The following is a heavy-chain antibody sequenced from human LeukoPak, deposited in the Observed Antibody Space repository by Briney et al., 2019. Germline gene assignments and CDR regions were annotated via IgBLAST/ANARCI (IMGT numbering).Heavy chain of an antibody. Sequence: PGGSLRLSCAASGFTFSNYWITWVRQAPGKGLEWVANIKQDGSEKYYMDSVKGRFTISRDNSKNTLYLQMNSLRAEDTAVYYCAKADYGDYPADYWGQGTLVTVSS. CDR2: IKQDGSEK. CDR3: AKADYGDYPADY. D-gene: IGHD4-17*01. V-gene: IGHV3-7*01. J-gene: IGHJ4*02. CDR1: GFTFSNYW.